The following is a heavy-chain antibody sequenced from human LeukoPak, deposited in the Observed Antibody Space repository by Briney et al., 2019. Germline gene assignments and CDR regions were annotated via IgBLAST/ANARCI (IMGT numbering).Heavy chain of an antibody. D-gene: IGHD2-2*01. Sequence: SETLSLTCAVYGGAFSGYYWSWIRQPPGKGLEWSGEINHSGSTNYNPSLKSRVTISVDTSKNQFSLKLSSVTAADTAVYYCARESCSSTSCPPDYWGQGTLVTVSS. CDR3: ARESCSSTSCPPDY. V-gene: IGHV4-34*01. CDR2: INHSGST. J-gene: IGHJ4*02. CDR1: GGAFSGYY.